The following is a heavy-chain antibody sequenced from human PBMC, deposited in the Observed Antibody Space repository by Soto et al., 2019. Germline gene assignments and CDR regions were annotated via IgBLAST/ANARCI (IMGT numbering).Heavy chain of an antibody. J-gene: IGHJ6*02. Sequence: EVQLVESGGGLVKPGGSLRLSCAASGFTFSDYDMTWVRQAPGKGPEWVSSITSNSIYKYSADSLKGRFTISRDNPKNTLFLQINRLRAEDTAVYYCARDLSGGNYYYHGLDVWGQGTTVTVSS. V-gene: IGHV3-21*01. D-gene: IGHD1-26*01. CDR3: ARDLSGGNYYYHGLDV. CDR2: ITSNSIYK. CDR1: GFTFSDYD.